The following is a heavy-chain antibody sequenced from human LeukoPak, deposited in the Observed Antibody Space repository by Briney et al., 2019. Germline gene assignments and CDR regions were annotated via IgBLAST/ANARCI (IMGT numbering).Heavy chain of an antibody. V-gene: IGHV3-30*04. CDR3: ARDQGAPAAYYFDF. CDR1: GFTFSNYA. J-gene: IGHJ4*02. D-gene: IGHD2-2*01. CDR2: ISNDGRDK. Sequence: PGGSLRLSCAASGFTFSNYAMHWVRQAPGKGLEWVAVISNDGRDKHHADSVKGRFTISRDNSNNNLYLQMNSLRTEDTAVYFCARDQGAPAAYYFDFWGQGSLVTVSS.